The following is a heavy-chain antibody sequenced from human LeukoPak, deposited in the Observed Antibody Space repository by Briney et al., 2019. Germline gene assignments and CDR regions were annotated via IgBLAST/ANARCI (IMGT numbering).Heavy chain of an antibody. D-gene: IGHD2-15*01. CDR2: IYPGDSDT. CDR1: GYSFTSYW. Sequence: GESLKISCKGSGYSFTSYWIGWVRQMPGKGMEWMGIIYPGDSDTRYSPSFQGQVTISADKSISTAYLQWSSLKASDTAMYYCAGHRAAATSRVYNLFDPWGQGTLVTVSS. V-gene: IGHV5-51*01. CDR3: AGHRAAATSRVYNLFDP. J-gene: IGHJ5*02.